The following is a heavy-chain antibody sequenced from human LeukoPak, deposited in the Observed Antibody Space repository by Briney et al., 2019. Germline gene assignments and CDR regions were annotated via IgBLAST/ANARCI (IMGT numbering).Heavy chain of an antibody. CDR2: INHSGST. J-gene: IGHJ4*02. D-gene: IGHD3-10*01. CDR1: GGSFSGYY. CDR3: ARAPLYYYGSGSWNY. V-gene: IGHV4-34*01. Sequence: SETLSLTCAVYGGSFSGYYWSWVRQPPGKGLEWVGEINHSGSTNYNPSLKSRVTISVDASKNQFSLKLSSVTAADTAVYYCARAPLYYYGSGSWNYWGQGTLVTVSS.